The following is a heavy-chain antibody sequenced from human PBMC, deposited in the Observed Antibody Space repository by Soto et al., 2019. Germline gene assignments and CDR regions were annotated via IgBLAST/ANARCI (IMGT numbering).Heavy chain of an antibody. Sequence: PSETLSLTCTVSGGSISSGGYYWIWIRQHPGKVLEWIGYIYYSGSTYYNPSLKSRVTISVDTSKNQFSLKLSSVTAADTAVYYCASTGWRYCTNGVCSDAFDIWGQGTMVTVSS. CDR1: GGSISSGGYY. D-gene: IGHD2-8*01. V-gene: IGHV4-31*03. J-gene: IGHJ3*02. CDR3: ASTGWRYCTNGVCSDAFDI. CDR2: IYYSGST.